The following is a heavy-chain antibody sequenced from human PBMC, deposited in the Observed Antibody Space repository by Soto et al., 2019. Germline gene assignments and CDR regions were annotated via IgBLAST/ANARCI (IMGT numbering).Heavy chain of an antibody. V-gene: IGHV3-21*01. CDR1: GFTFSGDA. Sequence: LRLSCAASGFTFSGDAMNWVRQAPGKGLEWVSSISTTSTYIYYADSVKGRFTISRDNANNSLHLQMNSPRAEDAGVYYCTRDYVMDVWGQGTTVTVSS. J-gene: IGHJ6*02. CDR2: ISTTSTYI. CDR3: TRDYVMDV. D-gene: IGHD3-10*02.